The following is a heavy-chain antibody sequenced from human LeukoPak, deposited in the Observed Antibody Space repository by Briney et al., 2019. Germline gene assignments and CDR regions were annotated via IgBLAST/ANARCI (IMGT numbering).Heavy chain of an antibody. CDR1: GFIFTNAW. CDR3: ATGGYAFDI. CDR2: IKSKVDGETA. J-gene: IGHJ3*02. Sequence: PGGALRLSCAGSGFIFTNAWMNWVRQAPAKGLEWVGRIKSKVDGETADYAAPVKGKFIISRDDSRNTVYLQMSSLEPEDTAVYYCATGGYAFDIWGQGTMVTVSS. D-gene: IGHD3-16*01. V-gene: IGHV3-15*01.